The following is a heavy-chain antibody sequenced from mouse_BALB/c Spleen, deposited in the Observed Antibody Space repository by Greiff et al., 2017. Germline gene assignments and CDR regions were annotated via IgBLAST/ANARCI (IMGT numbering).Heavy chain of an antibody. CDR3: TTARATYYYAMDY. V-gene: IGHV1S22*01. Sequence: LQQPGSELVRPGASVKLSCKASGYTFTSYWMHWVKQRPGQGLEWIGNIYPGSGSTNYDEKFKSKATLTVDTSSSTAYMQLSSLTSEDSAVYYCTTARATYYYAMDYWGQGTSVTVSA. CDR1: GYTFTSYW. D-gene: IGHD3-1*01. CDR2: IYPGSGST. J-gene: IGHJ4*01.